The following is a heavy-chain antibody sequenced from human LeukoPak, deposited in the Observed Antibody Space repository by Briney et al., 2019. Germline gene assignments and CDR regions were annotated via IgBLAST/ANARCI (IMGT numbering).Heavy chain of an antibody. V-gene: IGHV4-59*08. J-gene: IGHJ4*02. D-gene: IGHD5-18*01. CDR2: IYYSGST. CDR3: ARHVRHSYDY. CDR1: GGSISSYY. Sequence: SETLSLTCTVSGGSISSYYWSWIRQPPGKGLEWIGYIYYSGSTNYNPSLKSRVTISVDTSKNQFSLKLSSVTAADTAVYYCARHVRHSYDYWGQGTLVTVSS.